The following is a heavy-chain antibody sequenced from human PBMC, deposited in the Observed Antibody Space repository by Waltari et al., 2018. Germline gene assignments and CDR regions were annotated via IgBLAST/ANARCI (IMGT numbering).Heavy chain of an antibody. CDR2: INQDGSEK. CDR3: ARLRGAND. Sequence: EVQLVESGGGLVQPGGSLSLSCAASGFPFSSYWMIWVRQAPGQGLEWVAHINQDGSEKSYVASVKGRFTISRDNDKQSLYLQMNSLRPDDTAIYYCARLRGANDWGQGTLVTVSS. V-gene: IGHV3-7*01. D-gene: IGHD3-10*01. CDR1: GFPFSSYW. J-gene: IGHJ4*02.